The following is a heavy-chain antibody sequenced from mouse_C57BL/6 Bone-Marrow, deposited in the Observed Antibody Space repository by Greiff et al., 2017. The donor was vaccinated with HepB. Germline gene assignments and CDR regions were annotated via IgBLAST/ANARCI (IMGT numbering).Heavy chain of an antibody. CDR2: ISSGGSYT. J-gene: IGHJ4*01. D-gene: IGHD1-1*01. CDR1: GFTFSSYG. V-gene: IGHV5-6*02. CDR3: ARQGVYYYGTGYAMDY. Sequence: EVKVEESGGDLVKPGGSLKLSCAASGFTFSSYGMSWVRQTPDKRLEWVATISSGGSYTYYPDSVKGRFTISRDNAKNTLYLQMRSLKSEDTAMYYCARQGVYYYGTGYAMDYWGQGTSVTVSS.